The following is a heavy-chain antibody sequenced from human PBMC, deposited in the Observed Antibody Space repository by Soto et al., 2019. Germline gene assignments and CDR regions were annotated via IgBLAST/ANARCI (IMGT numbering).Heavy chain of an antibody. J-gene: IGHJ4*02. CDR3: ARTNLMTTVGGAEY. V-gene: IGHV4-30-4*01. CDR2: IFYSGST. D-gene: IGHD4-17*01. Sequence: QVQLQESGPGLVKPSQTLSLTCTVSGGSISSGDYYWSWIRQPPGKGLEWIGYIFYSGSTYYNPSLKSGVTISVDTSKTQVSLKVSSVTAAHTAVYYCARTNLMTTVGGAEYWGQGTLVTVSS. CDR1: GGSISSGDYY.